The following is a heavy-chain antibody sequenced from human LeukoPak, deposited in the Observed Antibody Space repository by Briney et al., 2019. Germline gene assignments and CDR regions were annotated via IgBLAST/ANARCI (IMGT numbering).Heavy chain of an antibody. J-gene: IGHJ4*02. CDR1: GFTFSSYA. D-gene: IGHD2/OR15-2a*01. Sequence: GGSLRLSCAASGFTFSSYAMHWVRQAPGKGLEWVAVISYDGSNKYYADSVKGRFTISRDNSKNTLYPQMNSLRAEDTAVYYCARAVYATFLGGYFDYWGQGILVTVSS. CDR2: ISYDGSNK. V-gene: IGHV3-30-3*01. CDR3: ARAVYATFLGGYFDY.